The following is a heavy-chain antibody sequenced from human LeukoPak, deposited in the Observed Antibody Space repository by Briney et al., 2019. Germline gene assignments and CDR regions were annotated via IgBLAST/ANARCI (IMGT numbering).Heavy chain of an antibody. Sequence: GGSLRLSCAASGFTFSNYWMSWVRQAPGKGLEWVANIKQDGSEKYYVDFVKGRSTISRDNAKNSLYLKMNSLRAEDTAVYYCARTRGYTSGWYSSYFDYWGQGTLVTVSS. CDR3: ARTRGYTSGWYSSYFDY. V-gene: IGHV3-7*01. J-gene: IGHJ4*02. CDR2: IKQDGSEK. CDR1: GFTFSNYW. D-gene: IGHD6-19*01.